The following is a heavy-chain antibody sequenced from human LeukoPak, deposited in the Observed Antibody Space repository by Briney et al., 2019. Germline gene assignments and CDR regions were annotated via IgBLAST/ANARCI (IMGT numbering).Heavy chain of an antibody. V-gene: IGHV3-9*01. D-gene: IGHD3-22*01. CDR1: GFTFDDYA. CDR3: AREDYDSSGYEGAFDI. CDR2: ISWNSGSI. Sequence: GGSLRLSCAASGFTFDDYAMHWVRQAPGKGLEWVSGISWNSGSIGYADSVKGRFTISRDNAKNSLYLQMNSLRSDDTAVYYCAREDYDSSGYEGAFDIWGQGTMVTVSS. J-gene: IGHJ3*02.